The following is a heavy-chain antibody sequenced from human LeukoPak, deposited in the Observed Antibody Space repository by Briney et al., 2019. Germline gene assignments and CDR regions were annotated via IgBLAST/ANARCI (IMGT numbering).Heavy chain of an antibody. CDR3: TTDRADIVVVPAAI. CDR2: IKSKTDGGTT. V-gene: IGHV3-15*01. Sequence: GGSLRLSCAASGFTFSNAWMSWVRQAPGKGLEWVGRIKSKTDGGTTDYAAPVKGIFTISRDDSKNTLYLQMNSLKTEDTAGYYCTTDRADIVVVPAAIWGQGTLVTVSS. J-gene: IGHJ4*02. D-gene: IGHD2-2*02. CDR1: GFTFSNAW.